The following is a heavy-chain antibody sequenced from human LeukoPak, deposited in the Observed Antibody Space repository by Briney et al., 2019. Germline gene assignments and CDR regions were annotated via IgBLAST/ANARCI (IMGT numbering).Heavy chain of an antibody. D-gene: IGHD3-10*01. Sequence: SETLSLTCAVYGGSFSGYYWSWIRQPPGKGLEWIGEINHSGSTNYSPSLKSRVTISVDTSKNQFSLKLSSVTAADTAVYYCARDWYYYGSGSFHYYYYMDVWGKGTTVTVSS. V-gene: IGHV4-34*01. CDR3: ARDWYYYGSGSFHYYYYMDV. J-gene: IGHJ6*03. CDR2: INHSGST. CDR1: GGSFSGYY.